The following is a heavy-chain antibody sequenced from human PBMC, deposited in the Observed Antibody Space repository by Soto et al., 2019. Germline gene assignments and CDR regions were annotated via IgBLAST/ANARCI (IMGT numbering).Heavy chain of an antibody. CDR2: IKGRIDGEAT. CDR1: GFSFTNAW. D-gene: IGHD6-19*01. J-gene: IGHJ4*02. V-gene: IGHV3-15*07. CDR3: AADIPSQGSGEFDF. Sequence: EAQLVESGGGLVKPGESLRLSCSASGFSFTNAWISWVRQAPGKGLEWVGHIKGRIDGEATDYAAPVKGRVTFSRDDSRNAVYLQVNSLRTDDTAVYYCAADIPSQGSGEFDFLGQGTQVTVSS.